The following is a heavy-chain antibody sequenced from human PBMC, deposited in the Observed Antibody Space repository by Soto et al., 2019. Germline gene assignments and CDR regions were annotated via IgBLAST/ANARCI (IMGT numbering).Heavy chain of an antibody. Sequence: QVQLQQWGAGLLKPSETLSLNCAVYGGSFSGYCWSWIRQPPGKGLEWIGEINDSGGTNYNPSLKSRVSISVYTSKNQFSLNLSSVTAADTAVYHCARGRKAYSSSWYVDWGQGTLVTVSS. V-gene: IGHV4-34*01. CDR3: ARGRKAYSSSWYVD. CDR2: INDSGGT. D-gene: IGHD6-13*01. J-gene: IGHJ4*02. CDR1: GGSFSGYC.